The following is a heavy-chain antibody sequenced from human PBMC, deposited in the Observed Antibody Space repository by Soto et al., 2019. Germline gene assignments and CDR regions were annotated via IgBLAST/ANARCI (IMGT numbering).Heavy chain of an antibody. CDR1: GHTFTSYA. V-gene: IGHV1-3*01. D-gene: IGHD6-19*01. CDR2: INAGNGNT. J-gene: IGHJ4*02. CDR3: ARGPAVALEFDY. Sequence: ASVKVSCKASGHTFTSYAMHWVRQAPGQRLEWMGWINAGNGNTKYSQKFQGRVTITRDTSASTAYMELSSLRSEDTAVYYCARGPAVALEFDYWGQGTLVTVSS.